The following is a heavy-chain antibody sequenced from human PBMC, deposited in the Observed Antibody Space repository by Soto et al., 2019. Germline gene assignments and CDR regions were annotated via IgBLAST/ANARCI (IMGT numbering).Heavy chain of an antibody. CDR1: GGSISSGGYY. CDR2: IYHSGST. V-gene: IGHV4-31*03. J-gene: IGHJ4*02. D-gene: IGHD2-8*02. Sequence: SETLSLTCTVSGGSISSGGYYWSWIRQHPGKGLEWIGNIYHSGSTYYNPSLKSRVTISVDTSKSQFSLKLSSVTAADTAVYYCARDKITGLFDYWGQGTLVTVS. CDR3: ARDKITGLFDY.